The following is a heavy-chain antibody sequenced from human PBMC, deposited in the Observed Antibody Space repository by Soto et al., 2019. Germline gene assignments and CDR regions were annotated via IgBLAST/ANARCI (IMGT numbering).Heavy chain of an antibody. Sequence: VASVKVSCKAPGCTFSSYALNWVRQAPGQGLEWMGGIIPIYATANKAQKFQGRVTITADESKSTAYMELSRLRSADTAVYYCASGTYSYDSIGYGGTFELWGQGTRVTVSS. D-gene: IGHD3-22*01. J-gene: IGHJ3*01. CDR3: ASGTYSYDSIGYGGTFEL. CDR1: GCTFSSYA. CDR2: IIPIYATA. V-gene: IGHV1-69*13.